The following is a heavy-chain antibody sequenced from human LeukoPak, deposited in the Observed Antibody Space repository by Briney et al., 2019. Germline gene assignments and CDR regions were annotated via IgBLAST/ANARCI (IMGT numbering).Heavy chain of an antibody. D-gene: IGHD3-22*01. V-gene: IGHV3-23*01. CDR3: AKTAEAMIVVVIGGDFDY. J-gene: IGHJ4*02. CDR1: GVSISSSSYY. CDR2: ISGSGGST. Sequence: PSETLSLTCTVSGVSISSSSYYWGWIRQPPGKGLEWVSAISGSGGSTYYADSVKGRFTISRDNSKNTLYLQMNSLRAEDTAVYYCAKTAEAMIVVVIGGDFDYWGQGTLVTVSS.